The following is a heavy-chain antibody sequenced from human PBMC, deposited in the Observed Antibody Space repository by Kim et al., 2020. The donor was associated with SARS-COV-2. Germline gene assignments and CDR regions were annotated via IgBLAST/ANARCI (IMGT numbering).Heavy chain of an antibody. D-gene: IGHD1-26*01. CDR3: ARGVGATYYYYGMDV. V-gene: IGHV1-3*01. J-gene: IGHJ6*02. Sequence: QKFQGRGTIPRDTSASTAYMELSSLRSEDTAVYYCARGVGATYYYYGMDVWGQGTTVTVSS.